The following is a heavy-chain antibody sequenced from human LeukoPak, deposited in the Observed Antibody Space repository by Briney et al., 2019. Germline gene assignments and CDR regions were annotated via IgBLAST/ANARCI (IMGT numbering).Heavy chain of an antibody. V-gene: IGHV4-61*01. CDR3: ARGPKRIMITFGGVIVIGFDP. CDR2: IYYSGST. CDR1: GGSVSSGTYY. Sequence: PSETLSLTCTVSGGSVSSGTYYWSWIRQPPGKGLEWIGYIYYSGSTNYNPSLKSRVTISVDTSKNQFSLKLSSVTAADTAVYYCARGPKRIMITFGGVIVIGFDPWGQGTLVTVSS. J-gene: IGHJ5*02. D-gene: IGHD3-16*02.